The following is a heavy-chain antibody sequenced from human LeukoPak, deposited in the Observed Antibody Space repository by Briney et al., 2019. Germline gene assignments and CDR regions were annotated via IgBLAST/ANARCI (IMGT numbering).Heavy chain of an antibody. V-gene: IGHV3-7*03. J-gene: IGHJ6*04. CDR2: IKQDGSEK. CDR1: GFTFSSYW. Sequence: PGGSLRLSCAPSGFTFSSYWMGWVRQAPGKGLEWVANIKQDGSEKYYVDSVKGRFTISRDNAKNSLYLQMNSLRAEDTAVYYCARKAYGLDVWGKGTTVTVSS. CDR3: ARKAYGLDV.